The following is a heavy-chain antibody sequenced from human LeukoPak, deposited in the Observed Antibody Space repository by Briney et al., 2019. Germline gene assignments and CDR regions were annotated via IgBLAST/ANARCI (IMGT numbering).Heavy chain of an antibody. J-gene: IGHJ4*02. CDR2: IYYSGST. CDR1: GGSISSYY. D-gene: IGHD6-19*01. CDR3: ARGLSGGQWLAIYDY. V-gene: IGHV4-59*01. Sequence: SETLSLTCTVSGGSISSYYWSWIRQPPGKGLEWIGYIYYSGSTNYNPSLKSRVTISVDTSKNQFSLKLSPVTAADTAVYYCARGLSGGQWLAIYDYWGQGTLVTVSS.